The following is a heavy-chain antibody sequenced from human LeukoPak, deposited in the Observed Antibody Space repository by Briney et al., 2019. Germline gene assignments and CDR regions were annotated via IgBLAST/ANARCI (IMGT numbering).Heavy chain of an antibody. Sequence: SGGSLRLSCAASGFTFSNYWMSWVRQAPGKGLEWVASIKEDGSEKYYVDSVKGRFTISRDNAKNSLYLQMNSLRAEDTAVYYCAELGITMIGGVWGKGTTVTISS. J-gene: IGHJ6*04. CDR2: IKEDGSEK. CDR3: AELGITMIGGV. D-gene: IGHD3-10*02. V-gene: IGHV3-7*01. CDR1: GFTFSNYW.